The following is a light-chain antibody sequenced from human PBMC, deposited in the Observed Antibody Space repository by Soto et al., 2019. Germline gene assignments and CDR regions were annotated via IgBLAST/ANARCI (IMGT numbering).Light chain of an antibody. V-gene: IGLV2-14*03. CDR1: GRDIGAYDY. CDR3: SSYATSYSYV. Sequence: QSALTQPASVSGSPGQSITISCTGSGRDIGAYDYVSWYQQHPGKAPKLLIYGVNNRPSGVSYRFSASKSAFTASLTISGLQAEDEAHYYCSSYATSYSYVFGPGTKVTVL. J-gene: IGLJ1*01. CDR2: GVN.